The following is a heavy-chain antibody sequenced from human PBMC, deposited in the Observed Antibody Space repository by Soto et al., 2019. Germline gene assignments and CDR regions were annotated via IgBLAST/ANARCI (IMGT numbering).Heavy chain of an antibody. CDR1: GFTFSSYS. J-gene: IGHJ4*02. Sequence: EVQLVESGGGLVQPGGSLRLSCAASGFTFSSYSMNWVRQAPGKGLEWVSYISSSSTIYYADSVKGRFTISRDNAKNSLYLQMNSLRDEDTAVYYCARVPQGHIVVVPAGRYFDYWGQGTLVTVSS. CDR2: ISSSSTI. V-gene: IGHV3-48*02. CDR3: ARVPQGHIVVVPAGRYFDY. D-gene: IGHD2-21*01.